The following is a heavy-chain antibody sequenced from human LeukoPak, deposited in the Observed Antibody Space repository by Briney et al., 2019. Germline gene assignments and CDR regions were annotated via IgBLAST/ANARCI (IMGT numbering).Heavy chain of an antibody. CDR1: GYTFTNYY. V-gene: IGHV1-2*02. D-gene: IGHD5-24*01. J-gene: IGHJ4*02. CDR2: INPSTGAT. Sequence: ASVKVSCKASGYTFTNYYMHRVRQAPGQGLEWMGWINPSTGATNSAQKFQDRVTMTRDTSISTAYMELGSLRSDDTAVYYCAPSGGRTSGYNFYFDYWGQGTLVTVSS. CDR3: APSGGRTSGYNFYFDY.